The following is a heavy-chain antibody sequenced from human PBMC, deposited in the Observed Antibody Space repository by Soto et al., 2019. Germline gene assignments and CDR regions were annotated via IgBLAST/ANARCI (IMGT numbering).Heavy chain of an antibody. CDR1: GGSISGSY. CDR2: VYYTGST. J-gene: IGHJ4*02. D-gene: IGHD6-19*01. Sequence: SETLSLTXSVSGGSISGSYWSWIRQSPGKGLEWLGYVYYTGSTNYSPSLRSRVSISVDTSKNEFSLRLSSVTAADTAVYFCARSIAVPGAHIDYWGQGTQVTVSS. V-gene: IGHV4-59*01. CDR3: ARSIAVPGAHIDY.